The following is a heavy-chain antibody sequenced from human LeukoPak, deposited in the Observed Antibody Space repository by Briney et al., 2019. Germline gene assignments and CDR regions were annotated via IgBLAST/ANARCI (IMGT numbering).Heavy chain of an antibody. CDR2: ISGSGGST. Sequence: PGGSLRLSCAASGFTFSSYAMSWVRQAPGKGLEWVSAISGSGGSTYYADSVKGRFTISRDNSKNTLYLQMNSLRAEDTAEYYCAKDRSFTVTEPLDYWGQGTLVTVSS. V-gene: IGHV3-23*01. CDR3: AKDRSFTVTEPLDY. CDR1: GFTFSSYA. J-gene: IGHJ4*02. D-gene: IGHD4-17*01.